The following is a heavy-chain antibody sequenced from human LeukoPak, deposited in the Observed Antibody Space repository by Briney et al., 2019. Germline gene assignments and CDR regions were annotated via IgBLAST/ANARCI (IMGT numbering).Heavy chain of an antibody. J-gene: IGHJ4*02. V-gene: IGHV4-34*01. CDR1: GGSLTGNY. CDR3: ASERGYSYGYVSS. CDR2: INHSGST. D-gene: IGHD5-18*01. Sequence: SETLSLTCAVFGGSLTGNYWSWIRQPPGKGLEWIGEINHSGSTNYNPSLKSRVTISVDTSKNQFSLKLSSVTAADTAVYYCASERGYSYGYVSSWGQGTLVTVSS.